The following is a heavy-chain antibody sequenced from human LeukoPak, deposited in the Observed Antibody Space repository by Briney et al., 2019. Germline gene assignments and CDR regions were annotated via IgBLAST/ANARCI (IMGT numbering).Heavy chain of an antibody. CDR3: ASGGYSYGRFDY. CDR2: INPSGGST. D-gene: IGHD5-18*01. Sequence: ASVKVSCKASGYTFTGYYMHWVRQAPGQGLEWMGIINPSGGSTSYAQKFQGRVTMTRDMSTSTVYMELSSLRSEDTAEYYCASGGYSYGRFDYWGQGTLVTVSS. V-gene: IGHV1-46*01. CDR1: GYTFTGYY. J-gene: IGHJ4*02.